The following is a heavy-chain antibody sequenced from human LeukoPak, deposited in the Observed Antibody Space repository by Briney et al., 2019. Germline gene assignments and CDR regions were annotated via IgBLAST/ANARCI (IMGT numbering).Heavy chain of an antibody. J-gene: IGHJ6*03. CDR2: IYYSGST. CDR3: ARTTEGYCRGRSCYSYYYYMDV. V-gene: IGHV4-39*07. CDR1: GGSISSSSYY. D-gene: IGHD2-15*01. Sequence: SETLSLTCTVSGGSISSSSYYWGWIRQPPGKGLEWIGSIYYSGSTYYNPSLKSRVTISVDTSKNQFSLKLSSVTAADTAVYYCARTTEGYCRGRSCYSYYYYMDVWGKGNTVTVSS.